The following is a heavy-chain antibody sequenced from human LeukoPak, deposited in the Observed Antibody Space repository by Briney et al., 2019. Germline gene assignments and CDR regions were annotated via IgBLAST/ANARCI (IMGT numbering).Heavy chain of an antibody. V-gene: IGHV3-53*01. Sequence: PGGSLRLSCAASGFTVSSNYMSRVSQAPGKGLEWVSVIYSGGSTYYADSVKGRFTISRDNSKNTLYLQMNRLRAEDTAVYYCAKLSPTTLYDSRGWFDPWGQGTLVTVSS. D-gene: IGHD3-3*01. CDR3: AKLSPTTLYDSRGWFDP. J-gene: IGHJ5*02. CDR1: GFTVSSNY. CDR2: IYSGGST.